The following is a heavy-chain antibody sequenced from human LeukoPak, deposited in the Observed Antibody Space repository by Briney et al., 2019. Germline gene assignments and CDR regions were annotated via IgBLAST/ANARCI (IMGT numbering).Heavy chain of an antibody. CDR3: AREEVKSFDN. CDR2: IKGDGSKT. CDR1: GFRFSGYW. Sequence: GGSLRLSCAASGFRFSGYWMTWVRQAPGKGLEWVANIKGDGSKTSYVTSVRGRFTISRDNAENSLYLQMNNLRVEDTAVYYCAREEVKSFDNWGQGTLVTVSS. V-gene: IGHV3-7*03. J-gene: IGHJ4*02.